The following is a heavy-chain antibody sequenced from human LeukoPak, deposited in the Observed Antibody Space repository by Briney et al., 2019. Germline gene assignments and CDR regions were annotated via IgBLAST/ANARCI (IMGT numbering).Heavy chain of an antibody. CDR2: INHSGST. D-gene: IGHD6-6*01. J-gene: IGHJ6*02. Sequence: KSSETLSLTCAVYGGSFSGYYWSWIRQPPGKGLEWIGEINHSGSTNYNPSLKSRVTISVDTSKNQFSLKLSSVTAADTAVYYCASGIAAQYCYGMDVWGQGTTVTVSS. V-gene: IGHV4-34*01. CDR1: GGSFSGYY. CDR3: ASGIAAQYCYGMDV.